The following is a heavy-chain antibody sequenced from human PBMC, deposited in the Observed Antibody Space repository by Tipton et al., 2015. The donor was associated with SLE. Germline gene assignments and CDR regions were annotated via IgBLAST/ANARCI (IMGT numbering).Heavy chain of an antibody. J-gene: IGHJ3*01. CDR1: GDFLNYWVYY. D-gene: IGHD3-22*01. CDR3: AKNSSLRAFDV. V-gene: IGHV4-39*01. CDR2: IYYVGSG. Sequence: TLSLTCSVSGDFLNYWVYYWGWLRQPPGKGLDWIRTIYYVGSGYYNPSLKSRVTLSVDKSKNLFSLELTSVTAADTAMYFCAKNSSLRAFDVWGQGKMVTVSS.